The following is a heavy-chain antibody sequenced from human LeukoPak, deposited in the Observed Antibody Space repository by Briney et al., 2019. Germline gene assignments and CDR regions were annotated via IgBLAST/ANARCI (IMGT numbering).Heavy chain of an antibody. V-gene: IGHV1-69*13. J-gene: IGHJ6*02. CDR1: GGTFSSYA. CDR3: ARVETVYYGMDV. Sequence: GASVKVPCKASGGTFSSYAISWVRQAPGQGLEWMGGIIPIFGTANYAQKFQGRVTITADESTSTAYMELSSLRSEDTAVYYCARVETVYYGMDVWGQGTTVTVSS. CDR2: IIPIFGTA.